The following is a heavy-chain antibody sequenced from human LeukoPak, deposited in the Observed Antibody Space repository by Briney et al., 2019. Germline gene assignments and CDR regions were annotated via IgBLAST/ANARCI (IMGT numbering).Heavy chain of an antibody. V-gene: IGHV5-51*01. CDR2: IYPGDSDT. CDR3: ARLQYSSGWYGFGDY. Sequence: GESLKISCKGSGYSFTSYWIGWVRQLPGKGLEWMGIIYPGDSDTRYSPSFQGQVTISADKSISTAYLQWSSLKASDTAMYYCARLQYSSGWYGFGDYWGQGTLVTVSS. D-gene: IGHD6-19*01. CDR1: GYSFTSYW. J-gene: IGHJ4*02.